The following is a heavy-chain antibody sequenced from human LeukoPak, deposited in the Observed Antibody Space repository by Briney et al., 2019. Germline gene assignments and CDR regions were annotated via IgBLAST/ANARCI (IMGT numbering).Heavy chain of an antibody. CDR2: IRYDGSNK. CDR1: GFTFSSYG. V-gene: IGHV3-30*02. J-gene: IGHJ5*02. D-gene: IGHD6-13*01. CDR3: AKDLIAAAGTLSWFDP. Sequence: GGSLRLSCAASGFTFSSYGMHWVRQAPGKGLEWVAFIRYDGSNKYYADSVKGRFTISRDNSKNTLYLQMNSLRAEDTAVYYCAKDLIAAAGTLSWFDPWGQGTLVTVSS.